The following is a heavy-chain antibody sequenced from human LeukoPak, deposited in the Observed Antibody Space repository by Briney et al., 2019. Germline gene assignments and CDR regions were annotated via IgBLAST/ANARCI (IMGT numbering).Heavy chain of an antibody. CDR2: ISGSGGST. V-gene: IGHV3-23*01. D-gene: IGHD3-22*01. CDR3: AKYPYDSSGYYFDY. CDR1: GFTFSSYA. Sequence: GGSLRLSCAASGFTFSSYAMSWVRQAPGKGPEWVSAISGSGGSTYYADSVKGRFTISRDNSKNTLYLQMNSLRAEDTAVYYCAKYPYDSSGYYFDYWGQGTLVTVSS. J-gene: IGHJ4*02.